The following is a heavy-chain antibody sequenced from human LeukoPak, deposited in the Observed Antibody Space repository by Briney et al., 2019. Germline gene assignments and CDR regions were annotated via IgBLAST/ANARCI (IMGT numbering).Heavy chain of an antibody. CDR1: GFTFDDYA. V-gene: IGHV3-9*01. CDR3: AKASSSMVRGAYFDY. Sequence: GRSLRLSCAASGFTFDDYAMHWVRQAPGKDLEWVSGISWNSGSIGYADSVKGRFTISRDNSKNTLYLQMNSLRAEDTAVYYCAKASSSMVRGAYFDYWGQGTLVTVSS. J-gene: IGHJ4*02. CDR2: ISWNSGSI. D-gene: IGHD3-10*01.